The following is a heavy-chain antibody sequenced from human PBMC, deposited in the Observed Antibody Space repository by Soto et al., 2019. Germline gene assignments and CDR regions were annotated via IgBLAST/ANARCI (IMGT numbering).Heavy chain of an antibody. CDR1: GFTFDDYA. V-gene: IGHV3-9*01. CDR3: AKMSSSSSKSGYFDY. Sequence: GGSLRLSCAASGFTFDDYAMHWVRQAPGKGLEWVSGISWNSGRIGYADSVKGRFTISRDNAKNSLYLQMNSLRAEDTALYYCAKMSSSSSKSGYFDYWGQGTLVTVSS. J-gene: IGHJ4*02. CDR2: ISWNSGRI. D-gene: IGHD6-6*01.